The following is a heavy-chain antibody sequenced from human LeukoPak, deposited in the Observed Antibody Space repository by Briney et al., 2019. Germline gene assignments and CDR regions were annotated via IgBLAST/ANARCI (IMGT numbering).Heavy chain of an antibody. CDR3: AKDPGSSGYYYIDY. CDR1: GFTFSSYA. V-gene: IGHV3-23*01. CDR2: ISGSGGST. J-gene: IGHJ4*02. Sequence: GGSLRLSCAASGFTFSSYAMSWVRQAPGKGLEWVSTISGSGGSTYYADSVKGRFTISRDNSKSTLYLQMNSLKAEDTAVYYCAKDPGSSGYYYIDYWGQGTLVTVSS. D-gene: IGHD3-22*01.